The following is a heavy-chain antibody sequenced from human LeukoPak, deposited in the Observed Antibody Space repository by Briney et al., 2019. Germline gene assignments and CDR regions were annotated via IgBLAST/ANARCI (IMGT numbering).Heavy chain of an antibody. Sequence: GGSLRLSCAASGFTFSGSAMHWVRQASGKGLEWVGRIRSKTNNYATAYAASVKGRFTISRDDSKNTAYLQMNSLKTEDTAVYYCTRYYYDGSGYYYLFDYWGQGTLVTVSS. V-gene: IGHV3-73*01. CDR1: GFTFSGSA. J-gene: IGHJ4*02. CDR3: TRYYYDGSGYYYLFDY. CDR2: IRSKTNNYAT. D-gene: IGHD3-22*01.